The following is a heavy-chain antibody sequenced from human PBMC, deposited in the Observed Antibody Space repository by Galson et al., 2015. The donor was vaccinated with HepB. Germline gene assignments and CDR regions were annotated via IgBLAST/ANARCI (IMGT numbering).Heavy chain of an antibody. CDR1: GFTFNRYW. V-gene: IGHV3-7*03. J-gene: IGHJ5*02. Sequence: SLRLSCAASGFTFNRYWMSWVRQAPGKGLEWVANINQDGSEKYYVDSVKGRFTITRDNVKNSLYLQMHSLRADDTAVYYCARDPPTGDHGFGDWGQGTLVTVSS. CDR2: INQDGSEK. D-gene: IGHD7-27*01. CDR3: ARDPPTGDHGFGD.